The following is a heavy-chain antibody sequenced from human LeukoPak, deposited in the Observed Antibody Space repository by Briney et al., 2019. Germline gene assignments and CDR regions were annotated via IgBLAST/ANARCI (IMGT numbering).Heavy chain of an antibody. Sequence: PSETLSLTCTVSGGSISTDYWSGIRQPPGKGLEWIEYIHYSGSTNNNPSLKSRVTISVDTSKNQFSLKLSSVTAADTAVYYCARMHCSGGTCYSETFDYWGQGTLVTVSS. CDR1: GGSISTDY. D-gene: IGHD2-15*01. CDR2: IHYSGST. V-gene: IGHV4-59*08. CDR3: ARMHCSGGTCYSETFDY. J-gene: IGHJ4*02.